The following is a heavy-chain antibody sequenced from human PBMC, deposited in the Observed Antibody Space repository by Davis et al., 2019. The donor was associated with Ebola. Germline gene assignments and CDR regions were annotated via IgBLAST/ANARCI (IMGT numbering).Heavy chain of an antibody. CDR1: GFTFSSYW. J-gene: IGHJ4*02. V-gene: IGHV3-74*01. Sequence: GESLKISCAASGFTFSSYWMHWVRQAPGKGLVWVSRINSGGGSTNYADSVKGRFTISRDNAKNTLYLQMSSLRAEDTAVYYCAKDLDERSGYDSVYFDYWGQGTLVTVSS. D-gene: IGHD5-12*01. CDR2: INSGGGST. CDR3: AKDLDERSGYDSVYFDY.